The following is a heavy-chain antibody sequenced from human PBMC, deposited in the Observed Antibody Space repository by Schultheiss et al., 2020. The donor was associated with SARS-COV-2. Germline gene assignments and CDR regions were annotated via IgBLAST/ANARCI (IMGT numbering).Heavy chain of an antibody. CDR1: GGSISSYY. Sequence: SETLSLTCTVSGGSISSYYWSWIRQPPGKGLEWIGYIYYSGSTNYNPSLKSRVTISVDTSKNQFSLKLSSVTAADTAVYYCARVQSDQTTFDYWGQGTLVTVSS. CDR2: IYYSGST. J-gene: IGHJ4*02. V-gene: IGHV4-59*01. D-gene: IGHD4-17*01. CDR3: ARVQSDQTTFDY.